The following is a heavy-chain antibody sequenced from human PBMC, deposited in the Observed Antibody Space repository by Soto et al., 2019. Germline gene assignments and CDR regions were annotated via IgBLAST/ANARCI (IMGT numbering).Heavy chain of an antibody. CDR1: GFTFSSYA. Sequence: GSLRLSCAASGFTFSSYAMHWVRQAPGKGLEWVAVISYDGSNKYYADSVKGRFTISRDNSKNTLYLQMNSLRAEDTAVYYCARVKGYDGMDVWGQGTTVTVSS. V-gene: IGHV3-30-3*01. CDR2: ISYDGSNK. J-gene: IGHJ6*02. CDR3: ARVKGYDGMDV.